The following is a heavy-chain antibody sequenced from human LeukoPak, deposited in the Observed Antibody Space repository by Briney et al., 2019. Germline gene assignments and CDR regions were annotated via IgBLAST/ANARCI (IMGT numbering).Heavy chain of an antibody. CDR2: IYYTGST. CDR3: ARHKSFDYLSPIDS. Sequence: PSETLSLTCPVSGGSVSSSRYYWGWIRQPPGKGLEWIGSIYYTGSTYYKPSLKSRVTISVDASKNQISLKLGSVTPADTAVYFFARHKSFDYLSPIDSWGQGTLVTVSS. D-gene: IGHD3-9*01. CDR1: GGSVSSSRYY. V-gene: IGHV4-39*01. J-gene: IGHJ4*02.